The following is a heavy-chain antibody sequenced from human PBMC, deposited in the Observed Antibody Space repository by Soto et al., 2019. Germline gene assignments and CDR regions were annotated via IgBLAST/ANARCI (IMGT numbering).Heavy chain of an antibody. D-gene: IGHD2-21*02. Sequence: ASVKVSCKASGYTFTGYYMHWVRQAPGQGLEWMGWINPNSGGTNYAQKFQGWVTMTRDTSISTAYMELSRLRSDDTAVYYCASDSRLLRSYYYYGMDVWGQGTTVTVPS. CDR1: GYTFTGYY. V-gene: IGHV1-2*04. J-gene: IGHJ6*02. CDR2: INPNSGGT. CDR3: ASDSRLLRSYYYYGMDV.